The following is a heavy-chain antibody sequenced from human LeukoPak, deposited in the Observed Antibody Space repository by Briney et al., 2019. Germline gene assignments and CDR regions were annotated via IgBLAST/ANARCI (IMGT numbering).Heavy chain of an antibody. CDR1: GFTFDDYA. CDR3: AKAAGYYDSSGYGYFDY. J-gene: IGHJ4*02. D-gene: IGHD3-22*01. CDR2: ISWDGGST. V-gene: IGHV3-43D*03. Sequence: GGSLRLSCAASGFTFDDYAMHWVRQAPGKGLEWVSLISWDGGSTYYADSVKGRFTISRDNSKNSLYLQMNSLRAEDTALYYCAKAAGYYDSSGYGYFDYWGQGTLVTVSS.